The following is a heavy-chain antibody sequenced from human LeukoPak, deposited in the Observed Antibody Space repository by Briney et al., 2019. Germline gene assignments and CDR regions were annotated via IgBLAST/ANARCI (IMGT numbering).Heavy chain of an antibody. V-gene: IGHV3-23*01. CDR1: GFTFSSYA. CDR3: VREDRITMIAVVYFDY. CDR2: ISGSGGST. J-gene: IGHJ4*02. D-gene: IGHD3-22*01. Sequence: GGSLRLSCAASGFTFSSYAMSWVRQAPGKGLEWVSAISGSGGSTYYADSVKGRFTISRDNSKNTLFLQMNSLRAEDTAVYYCVREDRITMIAVVYFDYWGQGTLVTVSS.